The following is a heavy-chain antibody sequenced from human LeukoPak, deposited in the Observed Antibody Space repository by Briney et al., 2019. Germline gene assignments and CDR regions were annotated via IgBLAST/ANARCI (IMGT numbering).Heavy chain of an antibody. Sequence: ASVKVSCKASGYTFTSYSISWVRQAPGQGLEWMGWITTYNGNTNYAQKPQGRVTMTTDTSTSTAYMDLRGLRSDDTAVYYCARGYDYGDYVGDFDYWGQGTLVTVSS. CDR1: GYTFTSYS. J-gene: IGHJ4*02. CDR2: ITTYNGNT. V-gene: IGHV1-18*01. CDR3: ARGYDYGDYVGDFDY. D-gene: IGHD4-17*01.